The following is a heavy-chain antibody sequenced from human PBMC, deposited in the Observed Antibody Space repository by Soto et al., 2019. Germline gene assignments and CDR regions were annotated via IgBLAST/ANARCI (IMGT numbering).Heavy chain of an antibody. Sequence: GGSLRLSCAASGFTFSSYAMSWVRQAPGKGLEWVSAISGSGGSTYYADSVKGRFTISRDNSKNTLYLQMNSLRAEDTAVYYCARVPYYYDRNGYYYWGQGTLVTVSS. J-gene: IGHJ4*02. D-gene: IGHD3-22*01. CDR1: GFTFSSYA. CDR2: ISGSGGST. CDR3: ARVPYYYDRNGYYY. V-gene: IGHV3-23*01.